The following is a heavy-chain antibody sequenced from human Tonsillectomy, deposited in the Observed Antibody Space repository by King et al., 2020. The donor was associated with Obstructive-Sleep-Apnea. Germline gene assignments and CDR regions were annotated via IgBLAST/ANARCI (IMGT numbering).Heavy chain of an antibody. D-gene: IGHD5-24*01. Sequence: EVQLVESGGGLVQPGGSLRLSCEASGLTVRSNYMTWVRQAPGKGLEWVSVFYSGGSTYYADSVKDRFTIYRDNSKNALYLQMNNLRVEDTAGYYCGRDRNGFNPIFDYWGQGTLVTVSS. CDR1: GLTVRSNY. CDR2: FYSGGST. V-gene: IGHV3-66*01. J-gene: IGHJ4*02. CDR3: GRDRNGFNPIFDY.